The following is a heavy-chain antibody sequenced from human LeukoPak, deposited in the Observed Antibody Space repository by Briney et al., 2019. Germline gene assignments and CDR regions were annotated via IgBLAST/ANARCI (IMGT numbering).Heavy chain of an antibody. Sequence: SQTLSLTCTVSGGSISSGGYYWSWIRQHPGKGLEWIGYIYHSGSTYYNPSLKSRVTISVDRPKNQFSLKLSSVTAADTAVYYCARAGINYYYGMDVWGQGTTVTVSS. CDR3: ARAGINYYYGMDV. J-gene: IGHJ6*02. V-gene: IGHV4-30-2*01. CDR1: GGSISSGGYY. D-gene: IGHD3-3*02. CDR2: IYHSGST.